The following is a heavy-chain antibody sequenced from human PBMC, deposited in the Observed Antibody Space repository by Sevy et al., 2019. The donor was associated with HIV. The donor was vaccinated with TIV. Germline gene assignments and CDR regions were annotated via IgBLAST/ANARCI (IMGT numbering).Heavy chain of an antibody. CDR3: ARDRFRIVGATGVFDY. Sequence: GGSLRLSCAASGFTFSSYWMSWVRQAPGKGLEWVANIKQDGSEKYYVDSEKGRFTISRDNAKNSLYLQMNSLRAEDTAVYYCARDRFRIVGATGVFDYWGQGTLVTVSS. V-gene: IGHV3-7*03. CDR2: IKQDGSEK. CDR1: GFTFSSYW. D-gene: IGHD1-26*01. J-gene: IGHJ4*02.